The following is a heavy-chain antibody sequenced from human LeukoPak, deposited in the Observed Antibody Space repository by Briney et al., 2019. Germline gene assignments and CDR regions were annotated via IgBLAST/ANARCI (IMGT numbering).Heavy chain of an antibody. D-gene: IGHD2-2*01. J-gene: IGHJ5*02. CDR2: IWYDGSNK. CDR1: GFTFSSYG. CDR3: ARDTIIYQLLWREGNWFDP. Sequence: GRSLRLSCAASGFTFSSYGMHWVRQAPGKGLEWVAVIWYDGSNKYYADSVKGRFTISRDNSKNTLYLQMNSLRAEDTAVYYCARDTIIYQLLWREGNWFDPWGQGTLVTVSS. V-gene: IGHV3-33*01.